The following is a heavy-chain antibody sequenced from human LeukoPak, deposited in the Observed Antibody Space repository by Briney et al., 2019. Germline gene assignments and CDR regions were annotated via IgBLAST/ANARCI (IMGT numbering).Heavy chain of an antibody. CDR2: INHSGST. J-gene: IGHJ1*01. Sequence: SETLSLTCAVYGGSFSGYYWSWIRQPPGKGLEWIGEINHSGSTNYNPSLKSRVTISVDTSKNQFSLKLSSVTAADTAVYYCARVPYSSGREYFQHWGQGTLATVSS. D-gene: IGHD6-19*01. CDR1: GGSFSGYY. V-gene: IGHV4-34*01. CDR3: ARVPYSSGREYFQH.